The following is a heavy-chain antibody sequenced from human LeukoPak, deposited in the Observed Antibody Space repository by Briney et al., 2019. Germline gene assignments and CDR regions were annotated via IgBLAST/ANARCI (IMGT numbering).Heavy chain of an antibody. CDR1: GGSFSGYY. V-gene: IGHV4-34*01. Sequence: SETLSLTCAVYGGSFSGYYWSWIRQPPGKGLEWIGSIYYSGSTYYNPSLKSRVTISVDTSKNQFSLKLSSVTAADTAVYYCASPKYSSSWTIFDYWGQGTLVTVSS. CDR2: IYYSGST. D-gene: IGHD6-13*01. CDR3: ASPKYSSSWTIFDY. J-gene: IGHJ4*02.